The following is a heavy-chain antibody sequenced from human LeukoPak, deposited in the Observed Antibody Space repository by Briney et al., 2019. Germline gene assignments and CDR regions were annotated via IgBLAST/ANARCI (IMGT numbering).Heavy chain of an antibody. CDR3: ARVYDSSNYSPQ. CDR1: GYTFTSYD. V-gene: IGHV1-8*01. CDR2: MNPNSGNT. Sequence: GASVKVSCKASGYTFTSYDINWVRQATGQGLEWMGWMNPNSGNTGYAQKFQGRVTMTRNTSISTAYMELSSLRSEDAAVYYCARVYDSSNYSPQWGQGTLVTVSS. J-gene: IGHJ4*02. D-gene: IGHD3-22*01.